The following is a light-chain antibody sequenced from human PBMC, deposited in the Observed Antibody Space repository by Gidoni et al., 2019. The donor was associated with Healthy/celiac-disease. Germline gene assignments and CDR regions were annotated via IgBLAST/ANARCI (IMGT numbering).Light chain of an antibody. CDR2: DAS. V-gene: IGKV1-33*01. CDR1: QDISNY. J-gene: IGKJ2*02. CDR3: QQDDNRPGT. Sequence: DIQMTQSPSSLSASVGDRVTITCQASQDISNYLNWYQQKPGKAPKLLIYDASNLETGVPSRFSGSGAGTDLTVTISSMKPEDIATYYCQQDDNRPGTFGQGTKLEIK.